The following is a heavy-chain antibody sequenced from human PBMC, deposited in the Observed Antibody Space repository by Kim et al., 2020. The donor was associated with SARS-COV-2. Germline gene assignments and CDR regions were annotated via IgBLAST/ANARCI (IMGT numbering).Heavy chain of an antibody. CDR2: ISSGDTGT. V-gene: IGHV3-23*01. Sequence: GGSLRLSCAASGFTFSSYGMSWVRQAPGKGLERVSVISSGDTGTYHADSVKGRFTISRDNSKNTLYLQMNSLRAEDTAVYYCAKGLTVPARGAFDIWGQG. D-gene: IGHD3-9*01. CDR1: GFTFSSYG. CDR3: AKGLTVPARGAFDI. J-gene: IGHJ3*02.